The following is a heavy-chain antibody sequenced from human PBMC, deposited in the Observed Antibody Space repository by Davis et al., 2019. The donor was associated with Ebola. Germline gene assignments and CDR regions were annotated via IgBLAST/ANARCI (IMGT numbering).Heavy chain of an antibody. D-gene: IGHD3-16*02. V-gene: IGHV4-34*01. CDR2: INHSGST. CDR3: ARTRYTYGMDV. CDR1: GASFSAYY. J-gene: IGHJ6*02. Sequence: SETLSPTCAVHGASFSAYYWSWIRQPPGKGLEWIGEINHSGSTNYNPSLKSRVTISVDTSKNQFSLKLSSVTAADTAVYYCARTRYTYGMDVWGQGTTVTVSS.